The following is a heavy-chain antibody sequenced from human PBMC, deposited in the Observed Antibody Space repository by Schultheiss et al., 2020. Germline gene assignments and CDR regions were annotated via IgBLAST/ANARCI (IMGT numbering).Heavy chain of an antibody. CDR1: GFSLSTSGMR. CDR2: IDWDDDK. Sequence: SGPTLVKPTQTLTLTCTFSGFSLSTSGMRVSWIRQPPGKALEWLARIDWDDDKFYSTSLKTRLTISKDTSKNQVVLTLTNMDPVDTATYYCAHSAYYDFWSGYYNFDYWGQGTLVTVSS. D-gene: IGHD3-3*01. CDR3: AHSAYYDFWSGYYNFDY. J-gene: IGHJ4*02. V-gene: IGHV2-70*12.